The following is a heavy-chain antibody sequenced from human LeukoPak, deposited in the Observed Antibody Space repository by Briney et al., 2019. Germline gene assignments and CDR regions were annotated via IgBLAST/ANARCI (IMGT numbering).Heavy chain of an antibody. Sequence: GGSLRLSCAASGFTFSNYAMSWVRQAPGKGLEWVSGISGSGGSTYYADSVKGRFTISRDNAKNSLYLQMNSLRAEDTAVYYCARTTAMVTRGFDYWGHGTLVTVSS. J-gene: IGHJ4*01. CDR2: ISGSGGST. D-gene: IGHD5-18*01. V-gene: IGHV3-23*01. CDR3: ARTTAMVTRGFDY. CDR1: GFTFSNYA.